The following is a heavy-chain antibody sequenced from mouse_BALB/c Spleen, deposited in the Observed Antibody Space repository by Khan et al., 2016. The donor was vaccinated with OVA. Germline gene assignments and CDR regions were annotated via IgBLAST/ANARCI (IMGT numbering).Heavy chain of an antibody. V-gene: IGHV3-2*02. D-gene: IGHD1-1*01. CDR1: GYSITSNYA. CDR2: ISYSGST. Sequence: EVQLQESGPGLVKPSQSLSLTCTVTGYSITSNYAWNWIRQFPGNKLEWMGYISYSGSTNYNPSLKSRISITRDTSKNQFFLQLNSVTTEDTATYYGARGNYYGYAMDYWGQGTSSTVSS. CDR3: ARGNYYGYAMDY. J-gene: IGHJ4*01.